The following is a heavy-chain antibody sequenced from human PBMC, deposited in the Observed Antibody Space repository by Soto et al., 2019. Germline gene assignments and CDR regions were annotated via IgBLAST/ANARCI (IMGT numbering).Heavy chain of an antibody. J-gene: IGHJ6*02. V-gene: IGHV3-23*01. CDR2: ISGSGGFT. Sequence: EAQLLESGGGLVQPGGSLRLSCDASRFTFSTFAMSWDRQAPGQGLEWVSVISGSGGFTYYADSVKGRFTISRDNSKNTLFLQMNSLRVEDTAVYYCAKRGITIFGVVTNYYSGVDVWGQGTTVAVSS. CDR3: AKRGITIFGVVTNYYSGVDV. CDR1: RFTFSTFA. D-gene: IGHD3-3*01.